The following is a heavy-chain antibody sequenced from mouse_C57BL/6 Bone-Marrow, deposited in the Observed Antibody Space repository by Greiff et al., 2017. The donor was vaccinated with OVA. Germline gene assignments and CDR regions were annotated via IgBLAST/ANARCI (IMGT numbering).Heavy chain of an antibody. Sequence: VQLQQSGAELVRPGASVTLSCKASGYTFTDYEMHWVKQTPVHGLEWIGAIDPETGGTAYNQKFKGKAILTADKSSSTAYMELRSLTSEDSAVYYCTKRKGRYYAMDYWGQGTSVTVSS. CDR1: GYTFTDYE. CDR2: IDPETGGT. CDR3: TKRKGRYYAMDY. D-gene: IGHD3-3*01. V-gene: IGHV1-15*01. J-gene: IGHJ4*01.